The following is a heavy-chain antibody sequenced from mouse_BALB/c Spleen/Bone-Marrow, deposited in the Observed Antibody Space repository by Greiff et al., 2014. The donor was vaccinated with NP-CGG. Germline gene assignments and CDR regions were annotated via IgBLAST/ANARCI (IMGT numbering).Heavy chain of an antibody. CDR2: ISYSGNT. V-gene: IGHV3-8*02. Sequence: DVQLQESGPSLVKPSQTLSLTCSVTGDSITNAYWNWIRKFPGNKIDYMGYISYSGNTYYNPSLKSRISITRDTSKNQFYLQLNFVTTEDTATYFCARGTGYYFDYWGQGTTLTVSS. CDR1: GDSITNAY. CDR3: ARGTGYYFDY. D-gene: IGHD3-3*01. J-gene: IGHJ2*01.